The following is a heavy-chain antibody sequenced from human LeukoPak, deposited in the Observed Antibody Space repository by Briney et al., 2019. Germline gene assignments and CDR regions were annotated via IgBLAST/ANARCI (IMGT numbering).Heavy chain of an antibody. D-gene: IGHD4-17*01. J-gene: IGHJ4*02. CDR2: ISWNSGSI. CDR3: AKAIKMTTVTHFDY. V-gene: IGHV3-9*01. CDR1: GFTFSSYS. Sequence: GGSLRLSCAASGFTFSSYSMNWVRQAPGKGLEWVSGISWNSGSIGYADSVKGRFTISRDNAKNSLYLQMNSLRAEDTALYYCAKAIKMTTVTHFDYWGQGTLVTVSS.